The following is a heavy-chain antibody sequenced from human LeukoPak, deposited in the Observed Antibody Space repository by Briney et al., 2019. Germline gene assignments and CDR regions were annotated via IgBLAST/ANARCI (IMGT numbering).Heavy chain of an antibody. Sequence: EALSLTCTVSGYSISTSYYLGWIRQPPGKGLEWVANIKQDGSEKYYVDSVKGRFTISRDNAKNSLYLQMNSLRAEDTAVYYCARDTSTVTNAPGVDYWGQGTLVTVSS. CDR3: ARDTSTVTNAPGVDY. CDR2: IKQDGSEK. CDR1: GYSISTSY. J-gene: IGHJ4*02. D-gene: IGHD4-11*01. V-gene: IGHV3-7*01.